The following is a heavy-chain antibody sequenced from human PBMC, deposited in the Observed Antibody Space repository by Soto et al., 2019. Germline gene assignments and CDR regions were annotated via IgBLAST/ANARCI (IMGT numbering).Heavy chain of an antibody. CDR1: GGSVSGGSYY. CDR3: ASSSLYGTDV. Sequence: SETLSLTCAVSGGSVSGGSYYWSWIRQPPGKGLEWIGNIYYSGNTYYNPSLKSRLIISIDTSKNPFSLKVGSVTAADTDVYYCASSSLYGTDVWGQGTTVTVSS. V-gene: IGHV4-30-4*08. J-gene: IGHJ6*02. CDR2: IYYSGNT.